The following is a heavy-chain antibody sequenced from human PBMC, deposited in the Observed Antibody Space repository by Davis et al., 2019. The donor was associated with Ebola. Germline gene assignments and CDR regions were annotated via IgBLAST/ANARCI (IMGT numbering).Heavy chain of an antibody. CDR1: GYSINSGYY. J-gene: IGHJ4*02. CDR2: VSTNGNT. Sequence: PSETLSLTCTVSGYSINSGYYWSWIRQPAGKGLEWIGRVSTNGNTNYNPSLKSRVTMSGDSSKNQFSLRLSSVTAADTAVYYCATLYCSGGSCYSYWGQGTLVTVSS. D-gene: IGHD2-15*01. V-gene: IGHV4-4*07. CDR3: ATLYCSGGSCYSY.